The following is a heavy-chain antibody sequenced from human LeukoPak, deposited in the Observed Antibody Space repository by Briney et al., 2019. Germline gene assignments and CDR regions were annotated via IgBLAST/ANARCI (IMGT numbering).Heavy chain of an antibody. CDR2: INHSGST. CDR1: GGSFSGYY. D-gene: IGHD2-2*02. Sequence: SETLSLTCAVYGGSFSGYYWSWIRQPPGKGLEWIGEINHSGSTNYNPSLKSRVTISVDTSKNQFSLKLSSVTAADTAVYYCASQCSSTSCYIHYGMDVWGQGTTVTVSS. CDR3: ASQCSSTSCYIHYGMDV. J-gene: IGHJ6*02. V-gene: IGHV4-34*01.